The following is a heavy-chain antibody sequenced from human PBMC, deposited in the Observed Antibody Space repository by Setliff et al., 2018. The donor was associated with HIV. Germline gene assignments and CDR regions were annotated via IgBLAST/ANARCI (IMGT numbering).Heavy chain of an antibody. J-gene: IGHJ4*02. V-gene: IGHV4-59*08. D-gene: IGHD3-16*01. CDR2: IYYSGST. Sequence: SETLSLTCTVSGVSISYYHWSWIRQPPGKGLEWIGYIYYSGSTNYNPSLKSRLTISVDTSKNQFSLKLSSVTAADTAVYYCARRTLITGYDYWGQGTLVTVSS. CDR3: ARRTLITGYDY. CDR1: GVSISYYH.